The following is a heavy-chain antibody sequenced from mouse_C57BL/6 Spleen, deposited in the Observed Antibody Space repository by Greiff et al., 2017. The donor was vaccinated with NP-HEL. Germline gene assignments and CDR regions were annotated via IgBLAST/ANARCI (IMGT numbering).Heavy chain of an antibody. Sequence: EVQVVESEGGLVQPGSSMKLSCTASGFTFSDYYMAWVRQVPEKGLEWVANINYDGSSTYYLDSLKSRFIISRDNAKNILYLQMSSLKSEDTATYYCARDYYYGSKDAMDYWGQGTSVTVSS. D-gene: IGHD1-1*01. CDR2: INYDGSST. CDR3: ARDYYYGSKDAMDY. CDR1: GFTFSDYY. V-gene: IGHV5-16*01. J-gene: IGHJ4*01.